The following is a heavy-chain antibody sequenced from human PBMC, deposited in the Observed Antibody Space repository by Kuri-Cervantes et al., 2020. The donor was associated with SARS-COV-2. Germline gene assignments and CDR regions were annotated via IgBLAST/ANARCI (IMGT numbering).Heavy chain of an antibody. Sequence: ASVKVSCKASGYTFTDFSIYWVRQVPGQRLEWVGWINPNSGGTNFAQNFQDRVSLTRDTSINTAFMELSTLRSDDTAIYYCARSVPTSTSSSWHPWGPGTPVTVSS. CDR3: ARSVPTSTSSSWHP. V-gene: IGHV1-2*02. D-gene: IGHD2-2*01. CDR1: GYTFTDFS. J-gene: IGHJ5*02. CDR2: INPNSGGT.